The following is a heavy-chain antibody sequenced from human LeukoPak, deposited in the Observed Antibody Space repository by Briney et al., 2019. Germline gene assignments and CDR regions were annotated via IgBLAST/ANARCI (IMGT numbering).Heavy chain of an antibody. D-gene: IGHD4-11*01. J-gene: IGHJ4*02. V-gene: IGHV4-31*03. CDR3: ARGGYSNADIIDY. CDR1: GGSISSGGYY. CDR2: IYYSGST. Sequence: PSETLSLTCTVSGGSISSGGYYWSWIRQHPGKGLEWIGYIYYSGSTYYNPSLKGRVTISVDTSKNQFSLKLSSVTAADTAVYYCARGGYSNADIIDYWGQGTLVTVSS.